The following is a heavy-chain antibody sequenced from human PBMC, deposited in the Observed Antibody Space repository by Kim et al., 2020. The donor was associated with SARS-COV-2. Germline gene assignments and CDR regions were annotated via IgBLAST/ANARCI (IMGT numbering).Heavy chain of an antibody. V-gene: IGHV3-11*03. D-gene: IGHD3-22*01. CDR3: AGSRGYYDSSGYYYTIDY. CDR1: GFTFSDYY. J-gene: IGHJ4*02. Sequence: GGSLRLSCAASGFTFSDYYMSWIRQAPGKGLEWVSYISSSSSYTNYADSVKGRFTISRDNAKKSLYLQMNSLRAEDTAVYYCAGSRGYYDSSGYYYTIDYWGQGTLVTVSS. CDR2: ISSSSSYT.